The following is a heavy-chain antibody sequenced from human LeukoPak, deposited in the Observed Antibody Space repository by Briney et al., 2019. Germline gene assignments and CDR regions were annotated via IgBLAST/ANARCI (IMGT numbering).Heavy chain of an antibody. D-gene: IGHD6-13*01. CDR1: GFTFSSYA. Sequence: GGSLRLSCAASGFTFSSYAMHWVRQAPGKGLEWVAVISYDGSNKYYADSVKGRFTISRDNSKNTLYLQMNSLRAEDTAVYYCARDRSIAAAIHLEPYYYYYYGMDVWGQGTTVTVSS. CDR3: ARDRSIAAAIHLEPYYYYYYGMDV. CDR2: ISYDGSNK. J-gene: IGHJ6*02. V-gene: IGHV3-30-3*01.